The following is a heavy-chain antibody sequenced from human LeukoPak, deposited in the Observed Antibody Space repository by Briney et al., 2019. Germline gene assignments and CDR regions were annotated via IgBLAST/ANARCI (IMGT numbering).Heavy chain of an antibody. D-gene: IGHD3-10*01. CDR1: GYTFTSYY. CDR3: ARGEREWRPDGSGSYAFDI. V-gene: IGHV1-46*01. Sequence: ASVKVSCKASGYTFTSYYMHWVRQAPGQGLEWMGIINPSGGSTSYAQKFQGRVTMTRDTSTSTVYMELSSLRAEDTAVYYCARGEREWRPDGSGSYAFDIWGQGTMVTVSS. J-gene: IGHJ3*02. CDR2: INPSGGST.